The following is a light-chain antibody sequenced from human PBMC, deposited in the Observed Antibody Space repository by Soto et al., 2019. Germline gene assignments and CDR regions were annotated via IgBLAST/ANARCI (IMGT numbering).Light chain of an antibody. V-gene: IGKV1-39*01. Sequence: DIQMTQSPSSLSASVGDRVTITCRASQSITTYLNWYQQKPGKAPKLLMYAASSLQSGVPSSFSGSGSGTEFTLPINSLQPEDFATYYCQQTYSTPFTFGPGTRVDI. CDR1: QSITTY. CDR2: AAS. CDR3: QQTYSTPFT. J-gene: IGKJ3*01.